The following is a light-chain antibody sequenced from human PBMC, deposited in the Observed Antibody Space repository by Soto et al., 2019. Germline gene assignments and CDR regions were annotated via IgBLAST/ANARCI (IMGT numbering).Light chain of an antibody. Sequence: FQMTHSHTSLSASVGDSVPLTCRASQALRHNLAWYQQKPGKLPQLLIYSASTLQSGVPSRFSGSGSGTDCTRTISSLQPEDGGTYYWQQSARLPRTFGQGTEGDI. V-gene: IGKV1-27*01. CDR2: SAS. CDR3: QQSARLPRT. J-gene: IGKJ1*01. CDR1: QALRHN.